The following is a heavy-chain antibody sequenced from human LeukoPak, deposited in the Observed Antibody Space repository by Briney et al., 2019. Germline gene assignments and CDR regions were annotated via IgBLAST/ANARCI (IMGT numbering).Heavy chain of an antibody. CDR3: ARSRGYSYGTTFLDY. Sequence: PSETPSLTCTVSGGSISSYYWSWIRQPPGKGLEWIGYIYYSGSINYNPSLKSRVTISVDTSKNQFSLKLSSVTAADTAVYYCARSRGYSYGTTFLDYWGQGTLVTVSS. J-gene: IGHJ4*02. CDR1: GGSISSYY. V-gene: IGHV4-59*08. CDR2: IYYSGSI. D-gene: IGHD5-18*01.